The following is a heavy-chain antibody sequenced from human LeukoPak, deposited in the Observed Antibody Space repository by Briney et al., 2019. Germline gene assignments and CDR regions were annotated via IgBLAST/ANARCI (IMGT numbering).Heavy chain of an antibody. V-gene: IGHV4-59*01. CDR3: ASGDRDYYYYMDV. D-gene: IGHD3-10*01. J-gene: IGHJ6*03. CDR2: IYYSGST. CDR1: GGSISSYY. Sequence: SSETLSLTCTVSGGSISSYYWSWIRQPPGKGLEWIGYIYYSGSTNYNPSLKSRVTISVDTSKNQFSLKLSSVTAADTAVYYCASGDRDYYYYMDVWGKGTTVTVSS.